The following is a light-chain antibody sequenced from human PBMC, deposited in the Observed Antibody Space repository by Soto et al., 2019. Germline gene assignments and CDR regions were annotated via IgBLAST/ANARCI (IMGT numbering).Light chain of an antibody. CDR2: ELN. CDR1: SSDVGSYSY. Sequence: QSALTQPASVSGSPGQSITISCTGTSSDVGSYSYVSWYQQLPGKAPQLIIYELNNRPSGVSNRFSGSKSGNTASLTISGLQTEDEAHYYCSSYTSTNPGVFGTGTKLTVL. CDR3: SSYTSTNPGV. V-gene: IGLV2-14*01. J-gene: IGLJ1*01.